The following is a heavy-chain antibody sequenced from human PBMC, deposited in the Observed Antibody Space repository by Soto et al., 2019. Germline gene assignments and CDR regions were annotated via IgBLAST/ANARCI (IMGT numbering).Heavy chain of an antibody. CDR3: ARGTYGSGSYYKANSYYYYYYMDV. CDR2: INHSGST. Sequence: QVQLQQWGAGLLKPSETLSLTCAVYGGSFSGYYWSWIRQPPGKGLEWIGEINHSGSTNYNPSLKRRVTISVDTSKNQFSLKLSSVTAADTAVYYCARGTYGSGSYYKANSYYYYYYMDVWGKGTTVTVSS. CDR1: GGSFSGYY. D-gene: IGHD3-10*01. J-gene: IGHJ6*03. V-gene: IGHV4-34*01.